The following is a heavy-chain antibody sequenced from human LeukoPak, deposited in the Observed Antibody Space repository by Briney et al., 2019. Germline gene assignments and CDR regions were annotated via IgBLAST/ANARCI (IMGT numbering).Heavy chain of an antibody. D-gene: IGHD3-22*01. CDR1: GFTVSTNY. V-gene: IGHV3-53*01. J-gene: IGHJ4*02. Sequence: AGGSLRPSCAVSGFTVSTNYLSWVRQAPGKGLEWVSIIYSGGTTYYADSVKGRFTISRDNPKNTLYLQMNSLRAEDTAVYYCTREGPDSSGYSFDYWGRGTLVTVSS. CDR3: TREGPDSSGYSFDY. CDR2: IYSGGTT.